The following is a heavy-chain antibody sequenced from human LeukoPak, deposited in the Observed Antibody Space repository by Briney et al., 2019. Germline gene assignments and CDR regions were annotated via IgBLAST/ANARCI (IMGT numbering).Heavy chain of an antibody. CDR2: IKEDGSEK. CDR3: ARAGLVSDPLDYYYYMDV. D-gene: IGHD3-16*01. J-gene: IGHJ6*03. CDR1: GFTFSSYW. Sequence: GGSLRLSCAASGFTFSSYWMTWVRQAPGKGLEWVANIKEDGSEKYYVDSVKGRFTISRDNAKNSLYLQMNSLRAEDTAVYYCARAGLVSDPLDYYYYMDVWGKGTTVTVSS. V-gene: IGHV3-7*04.